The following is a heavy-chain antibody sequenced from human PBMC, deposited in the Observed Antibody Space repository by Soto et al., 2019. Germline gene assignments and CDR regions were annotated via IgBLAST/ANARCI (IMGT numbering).Heavy chain of an antibody. J-gene: IGHJ5*02. CDR2: IYTSGST. CDR3: ARDNAYYDSSGYHINWFDP. D-gene: IGHD3-22*01. V-gene: IGHV4-4*07. CDR1: GGSISSYY. Sequence: NPSETLSLTCTVSGGSISSYYWSWIRQPAGKGLEWIGRIYTSGSTNYNPSLKSQVTMSVDTSKNQFSLKLSSVTAADTAVYYCARDNAYYDSSGYHINWFDPWGQGTLVTVSS.